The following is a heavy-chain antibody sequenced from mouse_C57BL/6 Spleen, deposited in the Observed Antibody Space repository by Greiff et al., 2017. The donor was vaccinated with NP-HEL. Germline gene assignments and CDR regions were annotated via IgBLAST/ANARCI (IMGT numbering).Heavy chain of an antibody. J-gene: IGHJ3*01. CDR3: ARPGPPFAY. CDR1: GYAFSSSW. Sequence: QVQLKESGPELVKPGASVKISCKASGYAFSSSWMNWVKQRPGKGLEWIGRIYPGDGDTNYNGKFKGKATLTADKSSSTAYMQLSSLTSEDSAVYFCARPGPPFAYWGQGTLVTVSA. CDR2: IYPGDGDT. V-gene: IGHV1-82*01.